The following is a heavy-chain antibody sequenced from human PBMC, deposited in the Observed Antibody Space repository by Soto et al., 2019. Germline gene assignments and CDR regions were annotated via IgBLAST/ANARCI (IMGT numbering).Heavy chain of an antibody. CDR2: IYYSGST. J-gene: IGHJ4*02. CDR1: CSSILSISSY. V-gene: IGHV4-39*01. D-gene: IGHD3-22*01. Sequence: SDTLSLTCSIACSSILSISSYWGLSSKPPGKGLEWIGSIYYSGSTYYNPSLKSRVTISVDTSKNQFSLKLSSVTAADTAVYYCARHGYYYDSSEDFDYWGQGTLVTVS. CDR3: ARHGYYYDSSEDFDY.